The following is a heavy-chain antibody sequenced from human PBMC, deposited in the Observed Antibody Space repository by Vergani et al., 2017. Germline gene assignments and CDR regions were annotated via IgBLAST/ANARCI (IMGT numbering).Heavy chain of an antibody. D-gene: IGHD5-18*01. V-gene: IGHV4-34*01. Sequence: QVQLQQWGAGLLKPSETLSLTCAVYGGSFSGYYWSWIRQPPGKGLEWIGEINHSGSTNYNPSLKSRVTISVDTSKNQFSLKLSSVTAADTAVYYCARGRIQLLLRDARYFDLWSRGTLVTVSS. CDR2: INHSGST. CDR3: ARGRIQLLLRDARYFDL. J-gene: IGHJ2*01. CDR1: GGSFSGYY.